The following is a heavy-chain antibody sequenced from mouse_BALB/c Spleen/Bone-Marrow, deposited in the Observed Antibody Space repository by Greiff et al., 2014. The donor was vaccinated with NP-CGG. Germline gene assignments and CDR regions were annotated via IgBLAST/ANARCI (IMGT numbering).Heavy chain of an antibody. CDR1: GFNIKDNY. CDR2: IDPASGNI. D-gene: IGHD4-1*01. CDR3: ASLTGTFDY. J-gene: IGHJ2*01. V-gene: IGHV14-3*02. Sequence: EVQLQESGTDLVKPGASVKLSCTASGFNIKDNYMHWVKQRPEQGLDWIGRIDPASGNIQYDPKFQGRAAITADTSSNTAYLQLSSLTSEDTAVYYCASLTGTFDYWGQGTPLTVSS.